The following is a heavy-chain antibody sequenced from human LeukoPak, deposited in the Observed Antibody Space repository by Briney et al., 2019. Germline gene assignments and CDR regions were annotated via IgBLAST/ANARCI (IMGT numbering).Heavy chain of an antibody. Sequence: PGGSLRLSCAASGFIFSSYSMSWVRQAPGKGLEWVANIKQDGSEKNYVDSVKGRFTISRDNAKNSLYLQMNNLRAEDTAVYYCGRDMTDWGQGTLVTVSS. CDR3: GRDMTD. D-gene: IGHD3-16*01. J-gene: IGHJ4*02. CDR1: GFIFSSYS. V-gene: IGHV3-7*05. CDR2: IKQDGSEK.